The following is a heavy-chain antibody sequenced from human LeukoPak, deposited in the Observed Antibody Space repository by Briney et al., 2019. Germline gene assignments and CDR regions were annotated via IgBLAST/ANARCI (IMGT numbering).Heavy chain of an antibody. CDR3: ARGKVVAGTPGQNSWDY. D-gene: IGHD6-19*01. CDR1: GGSISNYY. J-gene: IGHJ4*02. CDR2: IHSSGST. Sequence: SETLSLTCTVSGGSISNYYWNWIRQPAGKGLEWIGRIHSSGSTKYNPSLKSRVTMSVDTSKNQFSLKLSSVTAADTAVYYCARGKVVAGTPGQNSWDYWGQGTLVTVSS. V-gene: IGHV4-4*07.